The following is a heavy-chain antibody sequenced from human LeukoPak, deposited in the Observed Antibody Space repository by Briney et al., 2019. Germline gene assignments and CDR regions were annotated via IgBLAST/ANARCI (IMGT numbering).Heavy chain of an antibody. CDR1: GGSISSYY. Sequence: SETLSLTCTVSGGSISSYYWSWIRQPPGKGLEWIGYIYYSGSTNYNPSLKSRVTISVDTSKNQFSLKLSSVTAADTAVYYCARLRRGLCYFDYWGQGTLVTVSS. CDR2: IYYSGST. D-gene: IGHD3/OR15-3a*01. V-gene: IGHV4-59*08. CDR3: ARLRRGLCYFDY. J-gene: IGHJ4*02.